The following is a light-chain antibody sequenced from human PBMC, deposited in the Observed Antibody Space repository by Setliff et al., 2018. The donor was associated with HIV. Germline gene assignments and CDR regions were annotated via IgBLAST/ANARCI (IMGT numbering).Light chain of an antibody. J-gene: IGLJ1*01. CDR3: CSYAASNTYI. CDR2: DVT. Sequence: QSALTQPASVSGSPGQSITISCTGTSSDIGGYNSVSWYQQHPGKAPKLIVYDVTKRPSGVPDRFSGSKSGDTASLTISGLQSEDEADYYCCSYAASNTYIFGTGTKVTVL. CDR1: SSDIGGYNS. V-gene: IGLV2-11*01.